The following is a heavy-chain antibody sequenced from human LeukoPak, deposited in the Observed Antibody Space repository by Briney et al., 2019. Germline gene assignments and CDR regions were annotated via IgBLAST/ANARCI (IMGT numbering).Heavy chain of an antibody. CDR1: GGSFSGYY. V-gene: IGHV4-34*01. D-gene: IGHD1-26*01. CDR2: INHSRNT. Sequence: PSETLSLTCAVYGGSFSGYYWTWIRQPPGKGLEWVGEINHSRNTNYSPSLKSRATISVDTSKNQFSLKLSSVTAADTAAYYCASEWELSFDYWGQGTLVTVSS. J-gene: IGHJ4*02. CDR3: ASEWELSFDY.